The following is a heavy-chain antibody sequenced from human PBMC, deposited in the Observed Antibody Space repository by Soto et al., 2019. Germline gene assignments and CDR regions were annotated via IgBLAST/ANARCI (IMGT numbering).Heavy chain of an antibody. J-gene: IGHJ6*02. CDR3: ARPPGITHEYSYGMDV. V-gene: IGHV1-69*13. Sequence: GASVKVSCKSSGGSFSSSAISWVRQATGEGLEWMGGIIPLFGSANYAQKFQGRVTITADESTSTAYMELSSLRSEDTAVYYCARPPGITHEYSYGMDVWGQGTTVTVSS. CDR2: IIPLFGSA. D-gene: IGHD1-7*01. CDR1: GGSFSSSA.